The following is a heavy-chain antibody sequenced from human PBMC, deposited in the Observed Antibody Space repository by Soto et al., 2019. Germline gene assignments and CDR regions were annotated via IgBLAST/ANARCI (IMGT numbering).Heavy chain of an antibody. CDR3: ARRGYSGYDAPDN. J-gene: IGHJ4*02. CDR2: ISYDGSNK. V-gene: IGHV3-30*03. CDR1: GFTFSSYG. D-gene: IGHD5-12*01. Sequence: GGSLRLSCAASGFTFSSYGMHWVRQAPGKGLEWVAVISYDGSNKYYADSVKGRFTISRDNSKNTLYLQMNSLRAEDTAVYYCARRGYSGYDAPDNWGQGTLVTVSS.